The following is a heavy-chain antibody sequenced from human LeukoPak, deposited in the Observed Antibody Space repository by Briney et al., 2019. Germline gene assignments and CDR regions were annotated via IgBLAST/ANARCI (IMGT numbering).Heavy chain of an antibody. CDR1: GGSFSGYY. CDR2: INHSGST. CDR3: ARSPRIAAAGTWWNPWHYYYYGMDV. J-gene: IGHJ6*02. V-gene: IGHV4-34*01. D-gene: IGHD6-13*01. Sequence: PSETLSLTCAVYGGSFSGYYWSWIRQPPGKGLEWIGEINHSGSTNYNPSLKSRVTISVDTFKNQFSLKLSSVTAADTAVYYCARSPRIAAAGTWWNPWHYYYYGMDVWGQGTTVTVSS.